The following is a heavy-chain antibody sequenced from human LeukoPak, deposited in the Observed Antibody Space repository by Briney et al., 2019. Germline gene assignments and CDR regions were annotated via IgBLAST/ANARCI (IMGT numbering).Heavy chain of an antibody. CDR3: ARDLFPQTYYYDSSGYYQADY. V-gene: IGHV1-8*01. Sequence: ASVKVSCKASGYTFTSYDINWGRQATGQGLEWMGWMNPNSGNTGYAQKFQGRVTMTRNTSISTAYMELSSLRSEDTAVYYCARDLFPQTYYYDSSGYYQADYWGQGTLVTVSS. CDR2: MNPNSGNT. J-gene: IGHJ4*02. CDR1: GYTFTSYD. D-gene: IGHD3-22*01.